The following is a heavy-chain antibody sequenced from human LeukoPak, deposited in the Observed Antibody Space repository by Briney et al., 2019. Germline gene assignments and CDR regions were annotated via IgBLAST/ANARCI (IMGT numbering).Heavy chain of an antibody. CDR2: INHSGST. V-gene: IGHV4-34*01. D-gene: IGHD6-13*01. CDR3: ATVSYSSSWYVHYYGMDV. CDR1: GGSFSGYY. Sequence: PSETLSLTCAVYGGSFSGYYWSWIRQPPGKGLEWIGEINHSGSTNYNPSLKSRVTISVDTSKNQFSLKLSSVTAADTAVYYCATVSYSSSWYVHYYGMDVWGQGTTVTVSS. J-gene: IGHJ6*02.